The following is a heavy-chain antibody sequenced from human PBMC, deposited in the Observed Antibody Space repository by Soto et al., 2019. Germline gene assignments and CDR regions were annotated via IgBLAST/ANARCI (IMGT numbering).Heavy chain of an antibody. V-gene: IGHV3-7*03. CDR3: VRGTPTPGLDY. J-gene: IGHJ4*02. Sequence: GGSLTLSCVASAFVSRDHPMNCVRQARGKGLEWVANINRRGSETNYAASVRGRFTISRDNARNLFYLQMNSLRAADAAVYFCVRGTPTPGLDYWGQGTLVTVSS. CDR1: AFVSRDHP. D-gene: IGHD1-7*01. CDR2: INRRGSET.